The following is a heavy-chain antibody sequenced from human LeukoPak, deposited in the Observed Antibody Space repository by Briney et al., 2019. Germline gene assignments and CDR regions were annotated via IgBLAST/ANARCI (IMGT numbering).Heavy chain of an antibody. CDR1: GGSISSSGYY. Sequence: PSETLSLTCTVSGGSISSSGYYWGWIRRPPGKGLEWIGSINYGGSTYYNPSLKSRVTISVDTSKNQFSLKLSSVTAADTAVYYCARPWILTGYVGAFEIWGQGTMVTVS. V-gene: IGHV4-39*01. J-gene: IGHJ3*02. CDR2: INYGGST. CDR3: ARPWILTGYVGAFEI. D-gene: IGHD3-9*01.